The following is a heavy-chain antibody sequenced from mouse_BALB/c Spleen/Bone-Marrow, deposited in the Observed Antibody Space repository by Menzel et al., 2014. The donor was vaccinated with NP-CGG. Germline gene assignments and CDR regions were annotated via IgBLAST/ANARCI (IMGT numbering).Heavy chain of an antibody. CDR1: GFTFSDYY. CDR3: ARRGWYYAMDY. J-gene: IGHJ4*01. V-gene: IGHV5-12*01. D-gene: IGHD2-3*01. CDR2: ISNGGGST. Sequence: DVHLVESGGGLVQPGGSLKLSCAPSGFTFSDYYMYWVRQTPEKRLEWVAYISNGGGSTYYPDTVKGRFTIARDNAKNTLYLQMSRLKSEDTAMYYCARRGWYYAMDYWGQGTSVTVSS.